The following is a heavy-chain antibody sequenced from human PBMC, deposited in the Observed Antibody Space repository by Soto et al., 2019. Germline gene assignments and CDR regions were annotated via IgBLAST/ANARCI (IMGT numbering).Heavy chain of an antibody. CDR2: ISGSGGST. CDR3: AKDQWLRFPPFDY. CDR1: GFTFSSYG. V-gene: IGHV3-23*04. D-gene: IGHD5-12*01. Sequence: VQLVESGGGVVQPGRSLRLSCAASGFTFSSYGMSWVRQAPGKGLEWVSAISGSGGSTYYADSVKGRFTISRDNSKNTLYLQMNSLRAEDTAVYYCAKDQWLRFPPFDYWGQGTLVTVSS. J-gene: IGHJ4*02.